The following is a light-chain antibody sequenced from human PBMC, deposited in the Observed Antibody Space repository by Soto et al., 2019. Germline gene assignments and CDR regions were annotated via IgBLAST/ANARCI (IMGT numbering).Light chain of an antibody. CDR2: GNS. CDR3: QSYDSSLSAPVV. J-gene: IGLJ2*01. CDR1: SYNIGAGYD. Sequence: QSVLTQPPSVSGAPGQRVTISCTGSSYNIGAGYDVHWYQQLPGTAPKLLIYGNSNRPSGVPDRFSGSKSGTSASLAITGLQAEDDADYYCQSYDSSLSAPVVFGGGTKVTVL. V-gene: IGLV1-40*01.